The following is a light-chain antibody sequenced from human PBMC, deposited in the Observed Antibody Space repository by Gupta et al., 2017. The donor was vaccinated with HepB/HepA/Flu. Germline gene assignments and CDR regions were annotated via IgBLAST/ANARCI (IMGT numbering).Light chain of an antibody. CDR1: QRVSSSY. Sequence: EIVLTHSPVTLSLSPGDRATLCCRASQRVSSSYLAWYQQKPGQAPRLLIYGASSRATGIPDRFSGSGSGTDFTLTISRLEPEDFAVYYCQQYGSSPLTFGGGTKVEIK. CDR3: QQYGSSPLT. J-gene: IGKJ4*01. CDR2: GAS. V-gene: IGKV3-20*01.